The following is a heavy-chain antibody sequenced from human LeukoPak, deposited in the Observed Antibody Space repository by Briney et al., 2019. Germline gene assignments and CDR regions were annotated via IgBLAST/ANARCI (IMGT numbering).Heavy chain of an antibody. CDR2: INPNNGGT. V-gene: IGHV1-2*02. J-gene: IGHJ5*02. D-gene: IGHD4-17*01. CDR3: ARDLAVTTWNWFDP. Sequence: RASVTVSCKASGYSFTGYYMHWVRQAPEQGLEWMGWINPNNGGTNCVQKFQGRVTLTRDTSISTAYMELSSLRSDDTAVYYCARDLAVTTWNWFDPWGQGTLVTVSS. CDR1: GYSFTGYY.